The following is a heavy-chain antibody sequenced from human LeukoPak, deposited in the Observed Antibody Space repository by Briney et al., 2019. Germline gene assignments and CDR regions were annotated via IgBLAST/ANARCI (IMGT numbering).Heavy chain of an antibody. J-gene: IGHJ5*02. CDR2: ISSSSSYI. Sequence: GGSLRLSCAASGFTFSSYSMNWVRQAPGKGLEWVSSISSSSSYIYYADSVKGRFTISRDNAKNSLYLQMNSLRPEDTALYYCAKDIRAGAAVDAADLWGQGTLVTVSS. CDR3: AKDIRAGAAVDAADL. V-gene: IGHV3-21*04. D-gene: IGHD6-13*01. CDR1: GFTFSSYS.